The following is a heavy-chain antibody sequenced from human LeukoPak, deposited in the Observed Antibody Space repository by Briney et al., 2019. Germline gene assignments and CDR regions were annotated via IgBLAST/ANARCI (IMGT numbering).Heavy chain of an antibody. CDR2: LYSDGNT. CDR1: GFTFSSYT. D-gene: IGHD1-14*01. J-gene: IGHJ4*02. CDR3: ARGVEPLAANTLAY. V-gene: IGHV3-53*01. Sequence: GGSLRLSCAASGFTFSSYTMNWVRQAPGKGLEWVSVLYSDGNTKYADSVQGRFTISRDNSKNTLYLEMNSLSPDDTAVYYCARGVEPLAANTLAYWGQGTLVTVSS.